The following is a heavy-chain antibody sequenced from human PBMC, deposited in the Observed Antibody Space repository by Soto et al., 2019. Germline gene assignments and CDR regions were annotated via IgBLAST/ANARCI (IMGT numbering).Heavy chain of an antibody. D-gene: IGHD2-21*02. CDR1: GGSIRSGGSY. J-gene: IGHJ6*02. V-gene: IGHV4-31*01. Sequence: QVQLQESGPGLVKPSQNLSLTCTVSGGSIRSGGSYWSWIRQHPGKGLEWIGYIYYSGSTYYNPSLKSLVTISVDTSKTQFSLKLSAVTAADTAVYYCARVCGGDCHYGMDVWGQGTTVTVSS. CDR2: IYYSGST. CDR3: ARVCGGDCHYGMDV.